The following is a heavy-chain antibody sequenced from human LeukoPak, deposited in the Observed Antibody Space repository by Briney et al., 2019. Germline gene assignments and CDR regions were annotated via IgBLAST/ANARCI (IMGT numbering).Heavy chain of an antibody. CDR2: ISSSGDTT. D-gene: IGHD4-17*01. CDR3: ARHTVKTYYFDY. V-gene: IGHV3-23*01. J-gene: IGHJ4*02. CDR1: GFTFSSYA. Sequence: GGSLRLSCTASGFTFSSYAMTWVRQAPGKGLEWVSTISSSGDTTYYADSVKGRFTISRDNSKNTLYLQMNSLRAEDTAVYYCARHTVKTYYFDYWGQGTLVTVSS.